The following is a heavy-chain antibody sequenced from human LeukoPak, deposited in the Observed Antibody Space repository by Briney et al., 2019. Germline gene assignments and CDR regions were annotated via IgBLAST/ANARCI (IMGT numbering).Heavy chain of an antibody. J-gene: IGHJ4*02. CDR1: GGSISSGSYY. Sequence: SQTLSLTCTVSGGSISSGSYYGSWIRQPAGKGLEWIGRIYTSGSTNYNPSLKSRVTISLDTSQNQFSLTLRSVTAADTAVYYCARGTEYSSSWPIDYWGQGTLVTVSS. CDR2: IYTSGST. D-gene: IGHD6-13*01. V-gene: IGHV4-61*02. CDR3: ARGTEYSSSWPIDY.